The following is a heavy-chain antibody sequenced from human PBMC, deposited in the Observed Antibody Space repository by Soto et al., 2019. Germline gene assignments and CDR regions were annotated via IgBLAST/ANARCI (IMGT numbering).Heavy chain of an antibody. Sequence: ASVKVSCKTSGYTFTNHGITWVRQAPGQGLEWMGWINPYNANTNYAQKLQGRVTMTTDTSTSTAYMDLRSLTSDATSVYYCARDRVAGIWGDAFDIWGQGTMVTVSS. V-gene: IGHV1-18*04. CDR3: ARDRVAGIWGDAFDI. CDR1: GYTFTNHG. D-gene: IGHD3-16*01. CDR2: INPYNANT. J-gene: IGHJ3*02.